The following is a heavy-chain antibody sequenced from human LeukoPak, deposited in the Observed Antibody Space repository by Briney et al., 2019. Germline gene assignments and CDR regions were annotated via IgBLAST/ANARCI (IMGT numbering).Heavy chain of an antibody. J-gene: IGHJ4*02. CDR2: ISAYNGNT. CDR3: ARLQCSSWYRVLESYYFDY. Sequence: ASVKVSCKASGYTFTSYAFSWVRQAPGQGLEWMGWISAYNGNTNYAQKLQGRVTMTTDTSTSTAYMELRSLRSDDTAVYYCARLQCSSWYRVLESYYFDYWGQGTLVTVSS. D-gene: IGHD6-13*01. V-gene: IGHV1-18*01. CDR1: GYTFTSYA.